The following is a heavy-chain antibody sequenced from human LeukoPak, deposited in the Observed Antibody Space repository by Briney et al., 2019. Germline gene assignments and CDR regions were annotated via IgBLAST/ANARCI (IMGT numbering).Heavy chain of an antibody. J-gene: IGHJ4*02. CDR1: GYTFTDFY. CDR3: ARDLSYYGSGSYYFDY. Sequence: ASVKVSCKTSGYTFTDFYIHWVRQAPGQGLEWMGWINPNSGGTNYARKFQGRVTMTRDTSISTAYMELSRLTSDDTAIYYCARDLSYYGSGSYYFDYWGQGTLVTVSS. CDR2: INPNSGGT. V-gene: IGHV1-2*02. D-gene: IGHD3-10*01.